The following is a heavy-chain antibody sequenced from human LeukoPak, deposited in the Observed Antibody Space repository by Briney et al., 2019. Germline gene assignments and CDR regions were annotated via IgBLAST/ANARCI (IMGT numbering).Heavy chain of an antibody. CDR3: ARSPRDCTNGVCFLAAAGYYFDY. V-gene: IGHV4-39*01. Sequence: SETLSLTCTVSGGSISSSSYYWGWIRQPPGKGLEWNGSLYYSGSTSYNPSLKSRVTISVDTSKNQFSLKLSSVTAADMAVYYCARSPRDCTNGVCFLAAAGYYFDYWGPGTLVTVSS. J-gene: IGHJ4*02. D-gene: IGHD2-8*01. CDR1: GGSISSSSYY. CDR2: LYYSGST.